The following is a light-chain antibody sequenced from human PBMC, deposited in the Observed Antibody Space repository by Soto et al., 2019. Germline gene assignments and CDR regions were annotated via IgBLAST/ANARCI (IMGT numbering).Light chain of an antibody. CDR1: QSVSSSY. J-gene: IGKJ5*01. CDR3: QQYTGPPTT. CDR2: GAS. V-gene: IGKV3-20*01. Sequence: PGERATLSCRASQSVSSSYLAWYQQKPGQAPRLLIYGASSRATGIPDRFSGSGSGTDFTLTITRLEPEDSAVYFCQQYTGPPTTFGQGTRLEIK.